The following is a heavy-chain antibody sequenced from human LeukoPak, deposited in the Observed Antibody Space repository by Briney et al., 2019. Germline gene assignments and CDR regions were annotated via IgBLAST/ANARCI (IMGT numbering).Heavy chain of an antibody. Sequence: GGSLRLSCAASEFTLSTYWMSWVRQAPGKGLEWVAYIKQDGSEKNYVDSVKGRFTISRDNAKNSLYLQMNSLRAEDTAVYSCARNRASLDYWGQGALVTVSS. D-gene: IGHD2/OR15-2a*01. V-gene: IGHV3-7*04. CDR3: ARNRASLDY. J-gene: IGHJ4*02. CDR1: EFTLSTYW. CDR2: IKQDGSEK.